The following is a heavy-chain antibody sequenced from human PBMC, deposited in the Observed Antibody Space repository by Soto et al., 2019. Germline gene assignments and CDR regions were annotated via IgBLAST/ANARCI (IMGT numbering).Heavy chain of an antibody. D-gene: IGHD3-16*01. CDR1: GGTFSNYA. CDR2: IIPIFGTS. J-gene: IGHJ6*02. V-gene: IGHV1-69*13. Sequence: SVKVSCKASGGTFSNYAISWVRQAPGQGLEWMGGIIPIFGTSNYAQRFQGRVTITADESMTIAYMELSGLTSEDTAMYYCARDYVSPRGMDVWGQGTTVTVSS. CDR3: ARDYVSPRGMDV.